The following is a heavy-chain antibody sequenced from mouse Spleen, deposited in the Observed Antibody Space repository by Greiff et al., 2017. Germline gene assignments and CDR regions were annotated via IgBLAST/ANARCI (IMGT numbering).Heavy chain of an antibody. CDR2: INPNNGGT. J-gene: IGHJ2*01. D-gene: IGHD2-3*01. CDR1: GYTFTDYY. V-gene: IGHV1-26*01. Sequence: EVQLQQSGPELVKPGASVKISCKASGYTFTDYYMNWVKQSHGKSLEWIGDINPNNGGTSYNQKFKGKATLTVDKSSSTAYMQLSSLTSEDSAVYFCARQDGYCFDYWGQGTTLTVSS. CDR3: ARQDGYCFDY.